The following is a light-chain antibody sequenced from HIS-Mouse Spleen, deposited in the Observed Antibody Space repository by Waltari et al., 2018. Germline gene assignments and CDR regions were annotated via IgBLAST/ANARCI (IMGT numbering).Light chain of an antibody. CDR2: EVS. V-gene: IGLV2-8*01. CDR1: SSDVGGYTY. Sequence: QSALTQPPSASGSPGQSVTISCPGTSSDVGGYTYVSWYQQHPGKAPKLMIYEVSKRPSGVPDRVSGSKSGNTASLTVSGLQAEDEADYYCSSYAGSNNYVFGTGTKVTVL. CDR3: SSYAGSNNYV. J-gene: IGLJ1*01.